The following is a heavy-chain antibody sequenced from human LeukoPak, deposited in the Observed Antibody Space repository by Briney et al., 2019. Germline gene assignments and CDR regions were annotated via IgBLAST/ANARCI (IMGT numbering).Heavy chain of an antibody. Sequence: ASVKVSCKASGGIFSSYAISWVRQAPGQGLEWMGGIIPIFGTANYAQKFQGRVTITADESTSTAYMELSSLRSEDTAVYYCARVVDTAMSNDYWGQGTLVTVSS. CDR3: ARVVDTAMSNDY. D-gene: IGHD5-18*01. CDR2: IIPIFGTA. CDR1: GGIFSSYA. V-gene: IGHV1-69*13. J-gene: IGHJ4*02.